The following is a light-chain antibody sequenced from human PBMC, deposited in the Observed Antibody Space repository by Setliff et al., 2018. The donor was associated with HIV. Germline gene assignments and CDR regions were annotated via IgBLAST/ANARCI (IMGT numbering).Light chain of an antibody. CDR2: EVS. CDR1: SSDVGSYNY. CDR3: TSYTTTSTLV. V-gene: IGLV2-14*01. J-gene: IGLJ2*01. Sequence: QSVLTQPASVSGSPGQSITISCTGTSSDVGSYNYVSWYQQHPGKAPKLMISEVSNRPSGVSNRFSGSKSDNTASLTISGLQAEDESDYYCTSYTTTSTLVFGGGTKVTVL.